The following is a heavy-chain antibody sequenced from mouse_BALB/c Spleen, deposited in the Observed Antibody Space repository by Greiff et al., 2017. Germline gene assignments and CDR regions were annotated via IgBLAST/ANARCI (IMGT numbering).Heavy chain of an antibody. V-gene: IGHV5-9-3*01. D-gene: IGHD2-4*01. Sequence: EVQVVESGGGLVKPGGSLKLSCAASGFTFSSYAMSWVRQTPEKRLEWVATISSGGSYTYYPDSVKGRFTISRDNAKNTLYLQMSSLRSEDTAMYYCAGLYDYGFAYWGQGTLVTVSA. J-gene: IGHJ3*01. CDR3: AGLYDYGFAY. CDR2: ISSGGSYT. CDR1: GFTFSSYA.